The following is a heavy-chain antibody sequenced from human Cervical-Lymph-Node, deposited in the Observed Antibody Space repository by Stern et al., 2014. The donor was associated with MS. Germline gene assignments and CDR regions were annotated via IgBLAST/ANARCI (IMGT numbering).Heavy chain of an antibody. Sequence: VQLMQSGAELIRPGESLKISCKGSGYKFSIYWIAWVRQMPGKGLEWMGIIYPGDSETRYSPSFQGQVTMSADKSTSTAYLQWSSLNASDPAMYFCARQTTAWASDVWGQGTLVTVSS. CDR3: ARQTTAWASDV. D-gene: IGHD1-14*01. V-gene: IGHV5-51*01. J-gene: IGHJ4*02. CDR2: IYPGDSET. CDR1: GYKFSIYW.